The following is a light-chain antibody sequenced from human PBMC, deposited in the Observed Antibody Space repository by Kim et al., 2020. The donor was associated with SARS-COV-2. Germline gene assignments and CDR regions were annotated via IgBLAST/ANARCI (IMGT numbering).Light chain of an antibody. Sequence: DIQMTQSPSSLSASAGDRVTITCRASQSISTYLNWYQQKPGKAPKRLIYAASSLQSGVPSRFSGSGSGTDFTLTISSLQPEDFVTYYCQQSYSSPITFGQGTRLEIK. CDR1: QSISTY. CDR2: AAS. J-gene: IGKJ5*01. V-gene: IGKV1-39*01. CDR3: QQSYSSPIT.